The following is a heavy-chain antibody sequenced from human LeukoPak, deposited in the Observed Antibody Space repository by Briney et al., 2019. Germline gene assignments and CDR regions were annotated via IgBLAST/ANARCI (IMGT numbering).Heavy chain of an antibody. CDR1: GFTLSTYW. J-gene: IGHJ5*02. D-gene: IGHD4-17*01. V-gene: IGHV3-7*03. Sequence: GGSLRLSCAASGFTLSTYWMSWVRQAPGKGLEWVANIKEDGSQKFYVDSVKGRFTISRDNSKNTLYLQMNSLRAEDTAVYYCAKLTTVLYNWFDPWGQGTLVTVSS. CDR3: AKLTTVLYNWFDP. CDR2: IKEDGSQK.